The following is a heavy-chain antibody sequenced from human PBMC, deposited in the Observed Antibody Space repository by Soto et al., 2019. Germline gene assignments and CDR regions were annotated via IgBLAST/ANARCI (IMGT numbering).Heavy chain of an antibody. V-gene: IGHV4-59*01. J-gene: IGHJ6*03. CDR2: IYYSGST. CDR1: GGSISSYY. CDR3: AREGFGPRSYYYYMDV. D-gene: IGHD3-10*01. Sequence: SETLSLTCTVSGGSISSYYWSWIRQPPGKGLEWIGYIYYSGSTNYNPSLKSRVTISVDTSKNQFSLKLSSVTAADTAVYYCAREGFGPRSYYYYMDVWGKGTTVTVSS.